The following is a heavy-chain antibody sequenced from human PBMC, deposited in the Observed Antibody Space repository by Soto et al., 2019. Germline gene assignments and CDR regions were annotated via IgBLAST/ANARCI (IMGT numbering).Heavy chain of an antibody. CDR3: ARHHTYSGYDKAWFEP. V-gene: IGHV4-39*01. CDR1: GGSISSSSYY. CDR2: IYYSGST. D-gene: IGHD5-12*01. Sequence: QLQLQESGPGLVKPSETLSLTCTVSGGSISSSSYYWGWIRQPPGKGLEWIGSIYYSGSTYYNPSITSRLIISMDTSKIQFSLKLSSVTAADTAVYYCARHHTYSGYDKAWFEPWGQGTLVTVSS. J-gene: IGHJ5*02.